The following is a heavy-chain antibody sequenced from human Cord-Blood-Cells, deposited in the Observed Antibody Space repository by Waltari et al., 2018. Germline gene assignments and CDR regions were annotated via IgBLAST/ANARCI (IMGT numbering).Heavy chain of an antibody. CDR2: ISPSWRST. CDR1: GYTFTSYY. CDR3: ARDPSVFGNDAFDI. J-gene: IGHJ3*02. V-gene: IGHV1-46*04. Sequence: QVQLVQSGAEVKKPGASVKVSCKASGYTFTSYYMHWVLQAPGQGLEWMGRISPSWRSTSYAEKLQGRVTRTRDTSTSTVYMELSSLRSEDTAVYYCARDPSVFGNDAFDIWGQGTMVTVSS. D-gene: IGHD3-10*01.